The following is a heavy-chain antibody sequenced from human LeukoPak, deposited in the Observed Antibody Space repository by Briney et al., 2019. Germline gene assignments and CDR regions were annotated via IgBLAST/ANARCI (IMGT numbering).Heavy chain of an antibody. CDR1: GYTFIGYY. V-gene: IGHV1-2*02. D-gene: IGHD3-16*01. J-gene: IGHJ4*02. CDR3: ARVFAGLPWGPLDC. CDR2: IDPYSGGT. Sequence: ASVKVSCKASGYTFIGYYMHWVRQAPGQGLEWMGWIDPYSGGTHFAQRFQGRVSMTLDTSISTAYMELSSLRSEDTAVYYCARVFAGLPWGPLDCWGQGTLVTVSS.